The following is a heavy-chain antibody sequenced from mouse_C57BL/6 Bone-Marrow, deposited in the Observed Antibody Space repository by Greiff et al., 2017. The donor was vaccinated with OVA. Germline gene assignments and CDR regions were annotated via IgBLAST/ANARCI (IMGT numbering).Heavy chain of an antibody. Sequence: QVQLKESGAELARPGASVKLSCKASGYTFTSYGISWVKQRTGQGLEWIGEIYPRSGNTYYNEKFKGKATLTADKSSSTAYMELRSLTSEDSAVYFCATKRERGNYYYFDYWGQGTTHTVSS. J-gene: IGHJ2*01. CDR3: ATKRERGNYYYFDY. V-gene: IGHV1-81*01. CDR1: GYTFTSYG. CDR2: IYPRSGNT. D-gene: IGHD2-1*01.